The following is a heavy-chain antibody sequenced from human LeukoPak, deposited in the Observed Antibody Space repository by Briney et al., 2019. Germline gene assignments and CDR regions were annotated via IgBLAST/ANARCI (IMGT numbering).Heavy chain of an antibody. D-gene: IGHD3-16*01. Sequence: SETLSLTCAVYGGSFSGYYWSWIRQPPGKGLEWIGRVYSSGSTNYNPSLKSRVTMSVDTSKNQLSLKLNSVTAADTAVYYCAREIYHQLGLYYYYYMDVWGKGTTVTVSS. J-gene: IGHJ6*03. V-gene: IGHV4-59*10. CDR3: AREIYHQLGLYYYYYMDV. CDR1: GGSFSGYY. CDR2: VYSSGST.